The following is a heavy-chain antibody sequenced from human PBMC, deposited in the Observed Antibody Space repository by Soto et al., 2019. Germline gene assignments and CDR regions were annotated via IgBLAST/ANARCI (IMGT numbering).Heavy chain of an antibody. CDR1: GYIFNDYY. CDR3: ARDNYNYSGMDV. Sequence: DSVKVSCKASGYIFNDYYIHWGLQAPGQGLEWMGWINPYNGGANFAQEFQGRVTMTRDTSLSIVYMEVTRLTYDDTAVYYCARDNYNYSGMDVWGQGTTVTVSS. CDR2: INPYNGGA. J-gene: IGHJ6*02. V-gene: IGHV1-2*02.